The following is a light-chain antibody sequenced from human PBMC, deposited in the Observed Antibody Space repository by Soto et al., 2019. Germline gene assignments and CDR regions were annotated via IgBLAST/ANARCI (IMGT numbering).Light chain of an antibody. Sequence: EIVMTQSPATLSVSPGERATLSCRASQSVSSNLAWYQQKPGQAPRLLIYGASTRATGIPARFSGSGSGTVFTLTTSSLQSEGFSVYYCQQYNNWPPLTFGGGTKVEIK. CDR1: QSVSSN. J-gene: IGKJ4*01. CDR3: QQYNNWPPLT. CDR2: GAS. V-gene: IGKV3-15*01.